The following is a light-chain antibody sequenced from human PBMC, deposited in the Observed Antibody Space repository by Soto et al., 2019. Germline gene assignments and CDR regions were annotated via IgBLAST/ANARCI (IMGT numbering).Light chain of an antibody. CDR3: QQYNSYST. V-gene: IGKV1-5*01. Sequence: EIQMTQSPSTLSASVGDRFTITCRASQSISTWLAWYQQKPGKSPKLLIYDASSLESGVPSRFSGSGSGTEFTLTISSLQPDDFATYYCQQYNSYSTVGQGTQVEIK. J-gene: IGKJ1*01. CDR1: QSISTW. CDR2: DAS.